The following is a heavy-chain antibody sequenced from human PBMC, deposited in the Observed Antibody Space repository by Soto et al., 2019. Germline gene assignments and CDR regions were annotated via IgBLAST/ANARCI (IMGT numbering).Heavy chain of an antibody. CDR2: IYYSGST. D-gene: IGHD6-6*01. CDR3: ARVAAPFANYYYYGMDV. J-gene: IGHJ6*02. V-gene: IGHV4-59*01. CDR1: GGSISSYY. Sequence: AETLSLTCTVSGGSISSYYWSWIRQPPGKGLEWIGYIYYSGSTNYNPSLKSRVTISVDTSKNQFSLKLSSVTAADTAVYYCARVAAPFANYYYYGMDVWGQGTTVTVSS.